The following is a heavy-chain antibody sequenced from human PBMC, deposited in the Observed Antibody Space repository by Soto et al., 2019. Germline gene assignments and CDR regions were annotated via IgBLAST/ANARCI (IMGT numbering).Heavy chain of an antibody. J-gene: IGHJ4*02. Sequence: QVQLQESGPGLVKPSQTLSLTCNVSGDSISSGGDYWTWIRQRPGKGLEYIGYIYYTGGAYYNPSLKSRVILSVDTSKKQFSLELNSVTAADTAVYYCARGLTMLRGVMDSWGQGILVTVSS. V-gene: IGHV4-31*03. CDR3: ARGLTMLRGVMDS. CDR1: GDSISSGGDY. D-gene: IGHD3-10*01. CDR2: IYYTGGA.